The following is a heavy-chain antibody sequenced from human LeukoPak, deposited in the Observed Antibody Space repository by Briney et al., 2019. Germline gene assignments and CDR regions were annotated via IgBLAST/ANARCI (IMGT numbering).Heavy chain of an antibody. CDR3: VRPPTGDYGY. CDR2: IYSGGST. D-gene: IGHD4-17*01. V-gene: IGHV3-66*04. J-gene: IGHJ4*02. CDR1: GFTFSSYG. Sequence: GGSLRLSCAASGFTFSSYGMHWVRQAPGKGLEWVSLIYSGGSTNYADSVKGRFTISRDNSKNTLDLQMNSLRGEDTAVYYCVRPPTGDYGYWGQGTLVTVSS.